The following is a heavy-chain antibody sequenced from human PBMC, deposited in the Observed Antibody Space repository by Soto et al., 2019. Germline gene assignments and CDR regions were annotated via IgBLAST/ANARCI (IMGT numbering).Heavy chain of an antibody. Sequence: QVQLVQSGTEVKKPGSSVKVSCKASGGTFSRYSISWVRQAPGHGLEWIGRIIPIFGIASYAQKFQGRVTITADKSTSTAYMDVSSLRSDDTAVYYCAREDWDRETGLVLASIDGMDVWGQGTTVTVSS. J-gene: IGHJ6*02. CDR3: AREDWDRETGLVLASIDGMDV. CDR2: IIPIFGIA. V-gene: IGHV1-69*08. CDR1: GGTFSRYS. D-gene: IGHD2-2*01.